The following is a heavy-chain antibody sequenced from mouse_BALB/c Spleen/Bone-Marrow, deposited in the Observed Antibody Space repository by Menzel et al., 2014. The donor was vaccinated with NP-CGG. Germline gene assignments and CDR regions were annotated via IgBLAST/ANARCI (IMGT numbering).Heavy chain of an antibody. Sequence: EVQLQQSGAELVKPGASVKLSCTASGFNIKDTYMYWVKQRPEQGLEWIGRIDPANGNTKYDPKFQDKATITTDTSSNTAYLQLSSLTSEDTAVYYCARDDYDDYYAMGYWGQGTSVTVSS. CDR2: IDPANGNT. J-gene: IGHJ4*01. V-gene: IGHV14-3*02. D-gene: IGHD2-4*01. CDR1: GFNIKDTY. CDR3: ARDDYDDYYAMGY.